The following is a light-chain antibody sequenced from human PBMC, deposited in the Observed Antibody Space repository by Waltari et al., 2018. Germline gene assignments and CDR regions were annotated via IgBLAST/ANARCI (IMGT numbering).Light chain of an antibody. CDR2: QAS. CDR3: QQFDSNSWT. CDR1: QGVSRW. V-gene: IGKV1-5*03. J-gene: IGKJ1*01. Sequence: DIQMTQSPSPLSASVGDRVTIPCRASQGVSRWLAWYQQKPGKAPKLLIYQASTLESGVPARFSGSSSGTQFTLTISRLQPDDFATYYCQQFDSNSWTFGQGTEVEIQ.